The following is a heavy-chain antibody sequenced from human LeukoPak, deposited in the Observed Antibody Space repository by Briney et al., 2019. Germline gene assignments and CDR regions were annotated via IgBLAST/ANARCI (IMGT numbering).Heavy chain of an antibody. CDR3: ARGRGAS. J-gene: IGHJ4*02. D-gene: IGHD1-26*01. CDR1: GGSISSYY. Sequence: PSETLSLTCTVSGGSISSYYWSWIRQPPGKGLEWVGYIYYTERTSYNPSLKSRVTMSIDTSKNQFSLKLSSVIAADTAVYYCARGRGASWGQGILVTVSS. V-gene: IGHV4-59*01. CDR2: IYYTERT.